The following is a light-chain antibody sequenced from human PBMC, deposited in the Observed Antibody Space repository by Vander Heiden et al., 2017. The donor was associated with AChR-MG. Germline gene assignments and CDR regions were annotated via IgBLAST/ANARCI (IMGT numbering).Light chain of an antibody. CDR2: QAS. CDR1: QSISYW. V-gene: IGKV1-5*03. CDR3: QQYNIFPLV. Sequence: DVQMTQPPSTLSASSGDRVTISCRASQSISYWLAWYQQKPGKAPTALIYQASSLQTGVPPRFSGSGSGTEFTLTISSLQPDDFATYYCQQYNIFPLVFGQRTTMEIK. J-gene: IGKJ2*01.